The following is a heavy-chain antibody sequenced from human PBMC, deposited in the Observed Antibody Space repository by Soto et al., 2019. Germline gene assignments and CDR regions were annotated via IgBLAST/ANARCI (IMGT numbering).Heavy chain of an antibody. D-gene: IGHD2-21*01. V-gene: IGHV4-61*01. CDR1: GGSFKSGSYS. J-gene: IGHJ4*02. CDR3: ARDCAYFDS. Sequence: TSETLSLTCTVSGGSFKSGSYSWSWIRQPPGKGLEWIGYVYHTGRTSYNPSLKSRVSISMDTSKNQFSLNLDSVTAADKAVYFCARDCAYFDSWGQGALVTFSS. CDR2: VYHTGRT.